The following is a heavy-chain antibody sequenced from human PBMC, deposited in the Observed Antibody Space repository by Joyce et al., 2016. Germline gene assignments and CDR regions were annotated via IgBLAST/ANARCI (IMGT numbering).Heavy chain of an antibody. CDR3: ARGSTGGVAGALDY. CDR2: IWYDGTNV. CDR1: GFTFSNYG. V-gene: IGHV3-33*01. J-gene: IGHJ4*02. Sequence: QVQLVESGGGVVQPGKSLRLSCAASGFTFSNYGMHWVRQAPGKGLEWGTFIWYDGTNVYYADSVRGRFTLSRDNSKNTLFLQMNSLRAEDTAVYYCARGSTGGVAGALDYWGQGTLVTVSS. D-gene: IGHD6-19*01.